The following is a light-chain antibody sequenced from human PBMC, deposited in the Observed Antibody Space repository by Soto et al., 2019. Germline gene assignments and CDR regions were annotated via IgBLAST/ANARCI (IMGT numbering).Light chain of an antibody. J-gene: IGKJ4*01. CDR2: KAS. Sequence: DIQMTQSPSTLSASVGDRVTITCRASRSISSWLAWYQHKPGKAPNLLIYKASTLESGVPSRFSGSGSGTEFTLTVSSLQPDDFATYYCQQYDSYPLTFGGGTKVEIK. CDR3: QQYDSYPLT. CDR1: RSISSW. V-gene: IGKV1-5*03.